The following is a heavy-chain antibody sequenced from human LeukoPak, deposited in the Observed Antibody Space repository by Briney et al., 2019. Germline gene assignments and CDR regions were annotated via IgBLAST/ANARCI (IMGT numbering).Heavy chain of an antibody. CDR3: ARDSGSGQWSLDY. CDR1: GGTFSSYA. D-gene: IGHD2-15*01. J-gene: IGHJ4*02. CDR2: IIPIFGTA. V-gene: IGHV1-69*05. Sequence: AASVKVSCKASGGTFSSYAISWVRQAPGQGLEWMGRIIPIFGTANYAQKFQGRVTITTDESTSTAYMELSSLRSEDTAVYYCARDSGSGQWSLDYWGQGTLVTVSS.